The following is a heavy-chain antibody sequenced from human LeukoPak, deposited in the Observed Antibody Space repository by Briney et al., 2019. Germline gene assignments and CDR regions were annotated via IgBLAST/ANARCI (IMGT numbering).Heavy chain of an antibody. CDR1: GFTFSSYS. J-gene: IGHJ6*02. CDR3: ARDTLLWFGELGNYYYYGMDV. Sequence: PGGSRRLSCAASGFTFSSYSMNWVRQAPGKGLEWVSSISSSSSYIYYADSVKGRFTISRDNAKNSLYLQMNSLRAEDTAVYYCARDTLLWFGELGNYYYYGMDVWGQGTTVTVSS. CDR2: ISSSSSYI. V-gene: IGHV3-21*01. D-gene: IGHD3-10*01.